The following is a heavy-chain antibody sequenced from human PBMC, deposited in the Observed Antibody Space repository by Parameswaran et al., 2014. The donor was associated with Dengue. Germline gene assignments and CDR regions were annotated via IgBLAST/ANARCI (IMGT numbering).Heavy chain of an antibody. D-gene: IGHD6-6*01. CDR3: ASIYSSSSSDAFDY. J-gene: IGHJ4*02. V-gene: IGHV5-51*01. CDR2: IYPGDSDT. Sequence: VRQMPGKGLEWMGIIYPGDSDTRYSPSFQGQVTISADKSISTAYLQWSSLKASDTAMYYCASIYSSSSSDAFDYWGQGTLVTVSS.